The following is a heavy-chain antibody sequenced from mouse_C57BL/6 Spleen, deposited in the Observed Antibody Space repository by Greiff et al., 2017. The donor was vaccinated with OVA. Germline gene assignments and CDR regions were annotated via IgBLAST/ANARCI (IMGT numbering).Heavy chain of an antibody. V-gene: IGHV1-64*01. CDR1: GYTFTSYW. J-gene: IGHJ4*01. CDR2: IHPNSGST. D-gene: IGHD3-2*02. CDR3: APTAQASYAMDY. Sequence: QVQLQQPGAELVKPGASVKLSCKASGYTFTSYWMHWVKQSPGQGLEWIGMIHPNSGSTNYNEKFKSKATLTVDKSSSTAYMQLSSLTSEDSAVHYCAPTAQASYAMDYWGQGTSVTVSS.